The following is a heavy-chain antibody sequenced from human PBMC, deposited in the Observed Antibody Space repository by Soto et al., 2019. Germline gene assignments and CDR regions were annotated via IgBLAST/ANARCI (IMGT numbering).Heavy chain of an antibody. V-gene: IGHV3-23*01. J-gene: IGHJ4*02. CDR3: AKDPRWLQLGYFDY. CDR1: GVTFSSYA. D-gene: IGHD5-12*01. Sequence: GGSLRLSCAASGVTFSSYARSWVRQAPGKGLEWVSAISGSGGSTYYADSVKGRFTISRDNSKNTLYLQMNSLRAEDTAVYYCAKDPRWLQLGYFDYWGQGTLVTVSS. CDR2: ISGSGGST.